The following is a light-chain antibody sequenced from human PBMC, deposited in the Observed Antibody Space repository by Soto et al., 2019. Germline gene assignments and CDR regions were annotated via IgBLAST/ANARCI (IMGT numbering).Light chain of an antibody. CDR1: QSVSSY. V-gene: IGKV3-11*01. CDR2: DAS. CDR3: QQRSNWLT. Sequence: EIVLTQSPATLSLSPGERATLSCRASQSVSSYLAWYQQKPGQAPRLLIYDASNRATGITARFSGSGSGTDFTLTISSLEPEDFAVYYCQQRSNWLTFGGGPKVEIK. J-gene: IGKJ4*01.